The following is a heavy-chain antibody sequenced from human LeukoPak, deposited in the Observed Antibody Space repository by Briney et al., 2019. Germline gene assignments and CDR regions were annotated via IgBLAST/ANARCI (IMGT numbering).Heavy chain of an antibody. D-gene: IGHD6-19*01. V-gene: IGHV3-21*01. CDR1: GFTFSSYS. J-gene: IGHJ4*02. CDR3: ARKPSSGWYAGSVAGGDY. CDR2: ISSSSSCI. Sequence: PGGSLRLSCAASGFTFSSYSMNWVRQAPGKGLEWVSSISSSSSCIYYADSVKGRFTISRDNAKNSLYLQMNSLRAEDTAVYYCARKPSSGWYAGSVAGGDYWGQGTLVTVSS.